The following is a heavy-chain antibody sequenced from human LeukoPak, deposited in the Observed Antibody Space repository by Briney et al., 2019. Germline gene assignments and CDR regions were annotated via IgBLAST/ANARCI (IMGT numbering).Heavy chain of an antibody. V-gene: IGHV3-23*01. CDR2: ISDTGGTT. CDR1: GFTFRSYA. D-gene: IGHD2/OR15-2a*01. J-gene: IGHJ4*02. CDR3: AKSSDGSTSFDY. Sequence: GGSLRLSCAASGFTFRSYALSWVRQAPGKGLEWASGISDTGGTTYYADSVKGRFTISRDNSKNTLYLQINSLRPEDTAVFYCAKSSDGSTSFDYWGQGALVTVSS.